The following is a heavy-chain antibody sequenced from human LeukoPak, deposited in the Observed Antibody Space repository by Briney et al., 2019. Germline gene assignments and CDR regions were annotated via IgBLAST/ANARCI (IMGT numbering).Heavy chain of an antibody. V-gene: IGHV3-21*01. D-gene: IGHD1-26*01. CDR3: VREAAATLFDY. CDR2: ISSSSRDI. CDR1: GFTLSSYD. Sequence: GRSLRLSCAASGFTLSSYDMHWVRQAPGKGLEWVAAISSSSRDIFYADSVKGRFSISRDNTHNSLSLRMNSLGAEDTAVYYCVREAAATLFDYWGQGTLVTVSS. J-gene: IGHJ4*02.